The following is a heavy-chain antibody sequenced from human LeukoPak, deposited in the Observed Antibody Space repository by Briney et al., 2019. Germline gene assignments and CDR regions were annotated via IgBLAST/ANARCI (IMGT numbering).Heavy chain of an antibody. CDR2: ISGSGGST. CDR1: GFTFSSYA. Sequence: GGSLRLSCAASGFTFSSYAMSWVRQAPGKGLEWVSAISGSGGSTYYADSVKGRFTISRDNSKNTLYLQMNSLRAEDTAVYYCAKVLRDILTGYYYDYWGQGTLVTVSS. D-gene: IGHD3-9*01. CDR3: AKVLRDILTGYYYDY. V-gene: IGHV3-23*01. J-gene: IGHJ4*02.